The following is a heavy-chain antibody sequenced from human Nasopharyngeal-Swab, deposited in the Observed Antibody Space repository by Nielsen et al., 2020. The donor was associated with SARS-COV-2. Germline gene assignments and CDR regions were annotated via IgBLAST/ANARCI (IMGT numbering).Heavy chain of an antibody. CDR2: ISAYNGNT. V-gene: IGHV1-18*01. J-gene: IGHJ4*02. Sequence: ASVKVSCKASGYTFTSYGISWVRQAPGQGLEWMGWISAYNGNTNYAQKLQGRVTMTTDTSTSTAYMELRSLRSEDTAVYYCARGEKIMDPVRPFDYWGQGTLVTVSS. CDR1: GYTFTSYG. D-gene: IGHD3-16*01. CDR3: ARGEKIMDPVRPFDY.